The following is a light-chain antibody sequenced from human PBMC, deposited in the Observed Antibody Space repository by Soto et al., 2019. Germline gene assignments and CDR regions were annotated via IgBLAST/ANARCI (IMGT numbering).Light chain of an antibody. V-gene: IGKV1-5*03. CDR1: QSISSW. Sequence: DIQMTQSPSTLSASVGDRVTITCRASQSISSWLAWYQQKPGKAPKLLIYKASSLESGVPSRFSGSGSGTEFTLTISSLQPDDFETYYCQQYNSYRWTFGQGTKVEIK. J-gene: IGKJ1*01. CDR3: QQYNSYRWT. CDR2: KAS.